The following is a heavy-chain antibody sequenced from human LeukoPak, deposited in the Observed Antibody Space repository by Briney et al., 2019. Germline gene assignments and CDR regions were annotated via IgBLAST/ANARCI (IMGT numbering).Heavy chain of an antibody. V-gene: IGHV3-53*04. CDR2: IYSGGST. CDR3: ARAREFYYGMDV. J-gene: IGHJ6*02. CDR1: GFTFSDYY. Sequence: GGSLRLSCAASGFTFSDYYMSWVRQAPGKGLEWVSVIYSGGSTYYADSVKGRFTISRHNSKNTLYLQMNNLGAEDTAVYYCARAREFYYGMDVWGQGTTVTVSS.